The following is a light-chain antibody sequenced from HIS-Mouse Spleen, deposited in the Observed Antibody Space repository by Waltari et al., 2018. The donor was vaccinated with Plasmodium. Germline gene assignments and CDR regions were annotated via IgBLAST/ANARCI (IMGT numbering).Light chain of an antibody. CDR2: LVS. Sequence: DIVITQSPLSLPVTPGEPASISCRSSPNLLHSNGYNYLDWYLQKPGQSPQFLIDLVSNRASGIPDRFSGSGSGTDFTLKISRVEAEDVGVYYCMQALQTPCTFGQGTKVEIK. CDR1: PNLLHSNGYNY. V-gene: IGKV2-28*01. CDR3: MQALQTPCT. J-gene: IGKJ1*01.